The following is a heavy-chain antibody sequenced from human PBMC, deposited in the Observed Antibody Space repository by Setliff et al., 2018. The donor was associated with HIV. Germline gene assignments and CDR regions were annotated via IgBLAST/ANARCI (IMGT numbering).Heavy chain of an antibody. J-gene: IGHJ5*02. D-gene: IGHD3-3*01. CDR3: AKGSGPPWFDP. CDR2: VTNTGDT. CDR1: GDSINTPFW. Sequence: SETLSLTCTVSGDSINTPFWWSWIRQPAGKGLEWIGRVTNTGDTSYNPSLKSRVTISMDTSKNIVPMKLTSVTAADTAVYFCAKGSGPPWFDPWGQGTLVTVSS. V-gene: IGHV4-4*07.